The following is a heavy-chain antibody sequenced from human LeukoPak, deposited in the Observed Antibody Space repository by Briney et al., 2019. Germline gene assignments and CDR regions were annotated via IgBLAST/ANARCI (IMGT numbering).Heavy chain of an antibody. Sequence: ASVTVSCKTSGYTFTDYDIHCVRQAPGQGLEWMGWMNPNSGKTNYAQKLQGRVTFSRNTSLSVAYMELSGLRSEDAAVYFCARGDFGETNTAFDIWGQGTMVAVSS. CDR1: GYTFTDYD. V-gene: IGHV1-8*03. CDR3: ARGDFGETNTAFDI. CDR2: MNPNSGKT. D-gene: IGHD4-17*01. J-gene: IGHJ3*02.